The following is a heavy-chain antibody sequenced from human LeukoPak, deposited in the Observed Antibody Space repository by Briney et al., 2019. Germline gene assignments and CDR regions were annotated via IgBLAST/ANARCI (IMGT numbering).Heavy chain of an antibody. CDR3: ASTSRYSYGRYYYGMDV. D-gene: IGHD5-18*01. CDR2: ISHSGST. CDR1: GGSFSDYF. Sequence: TPSETLSLTCAVYGGSFSDYFWSWIRQPPGKGLEWIGEISHSGSTTYNPSLRSRVTISGDTSKKQFSLKLSSVTAADTAVYHCASTSRYSYGRYYYGMDVWGQGTTVTVSS. J-gene: IGHJ6*02. V-gene: IGHV4-34*01.